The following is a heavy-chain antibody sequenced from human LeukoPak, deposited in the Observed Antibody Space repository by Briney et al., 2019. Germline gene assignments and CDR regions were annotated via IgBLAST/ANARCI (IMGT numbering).Heavy chain of an antibody. J-gene: IGHJ4*02. Sequence: SETLSLTCTVSGGSISSSSYYWSWIRQSAGRGLEWIGRIYITGNTNYNPSLKSRVTISLDTSKNQFSLKLSSVTAADTAVYYCVRDHYYNSSGYTFGYWGQGTLVTVSS. V-gene: IGHV4-61*02. D-gene: IGHD3-22*01. CDR3: VRDHYYNSSGYTFGY. CDR2: IYITGNT. CDR1: GGSISSSSYY.